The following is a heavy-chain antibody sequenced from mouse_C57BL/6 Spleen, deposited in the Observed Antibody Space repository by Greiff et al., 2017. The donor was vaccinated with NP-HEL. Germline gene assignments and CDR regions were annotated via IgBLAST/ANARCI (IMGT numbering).Heavy chain of an antibody. J-gene: IGHJ2*01. Sequence: QVQLQQSGAELARPGASVKLSCKASGYTFTSYGISWVKQRTGQGLEWIGDIYPRNGNTYYNEKFKGKATLTADKSSSTAYMELRSLTSEDSAVYFCAREMVITTVVADYFDYWGQGTTLTVSS. V-gene: IGHV1-81*01. CDR3: AREMVITTVVADYFDY. CDR2: IYPRNGNT. CDR1: GYTFTSYG. D-gene: IGHD1-1*01.